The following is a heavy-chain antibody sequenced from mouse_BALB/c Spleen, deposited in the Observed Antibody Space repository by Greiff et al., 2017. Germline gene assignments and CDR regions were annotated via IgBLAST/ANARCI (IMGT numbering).Heavy chain of an antibody. Sequence: VQLQQSGPGLVKPSQSLSLTCTVTGYSITSDYAWNWIRQFPGNKLEWMGYISYSGSTSYNPSLKSRISITRDTSKNQFFLQLNSVTTEDTATYYCAREDDYYGSGAYWGQGTLVTVSA. CDR1: GYSITSDYA. V-gene: IGHV3-2*02. J-gene: IGHJ3*01. CDR3: AREDDYYGSGAY. CDR2: ISYSGST. D-gene: IGHD1-1*01.